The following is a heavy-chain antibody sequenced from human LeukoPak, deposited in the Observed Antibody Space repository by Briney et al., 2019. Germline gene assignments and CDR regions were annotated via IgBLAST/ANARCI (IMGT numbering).Heavy chain of an antibody. CDR1: GGSISSYY. CDR3: ARASPRTRGFHFDY. J-gene: IGHJ4*02. V-gene: IGHV4-59*01. CDR2: IYYSGST. Sequence: SETLSLTCTASGGSISSYYWSWIRQPPGKGLEWIGYIYYSGSTNYNPSLKSRVTISVDTSKNQFSLKLSSVTAADTAVYYCARASPRTRGFHFDYWGQGTLVTVSS. D-gene: IGHD2-2*01.